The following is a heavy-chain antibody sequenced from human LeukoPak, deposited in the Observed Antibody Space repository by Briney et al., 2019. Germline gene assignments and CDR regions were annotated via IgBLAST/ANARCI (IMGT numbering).Heavy chain of an antibody. V-gene: IGHV3-48*01. Sequence: GRSLRLSCAASGFTFSSYSMNWVRQAPGMGLEWVSYISSTDSTMYYADSVKGRFTISRDNAKNSLYLQMNSLRAKDTAVYYCAGGEDYKTGYYYMDVWGQGTLVTVSS. D-gene: IGHD3-10*01. J-gene: IGHJ6*03. CDR2: ISSTDSTM. CDR1: GFTFSSYS. CDR3: AGGEDYKTGYYYMDV.